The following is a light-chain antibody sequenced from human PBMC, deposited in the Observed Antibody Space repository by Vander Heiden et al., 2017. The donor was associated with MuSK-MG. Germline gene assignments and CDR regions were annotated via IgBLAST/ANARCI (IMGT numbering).Light chain of an antibody. CDR3: QQYGSSPWT. Sequence: IVLTQSPATLSLSPGERATLSCRASQSVSSSYLAWYQQKPGLAPRLLIYDASSRATGIPDRFSGSGSGTDFTLTISRLQPEDFAVYYCQQYGSSPWTFGQGTKVEIK. CDR2: DAS. J-gene: IGKJ1*01. CDR1: QSVSSSY. V-gene: IGKV3D-20*01.